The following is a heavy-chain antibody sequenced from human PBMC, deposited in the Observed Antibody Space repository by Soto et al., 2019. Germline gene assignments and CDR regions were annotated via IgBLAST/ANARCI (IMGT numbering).Heavy chain of an antibody. D-gene: IGHD3-10*01. Sequence: GGSLRLSCAASGFTFSSYAMHWVRQAPGKGLEYVSAISSNGGSTYYADSVKGRFTISRDNSKNTLYLQMGSLRAEDMAVYYCARGVRGVIGEGFDYWGQGTLVTVSS. CDR2: ISSNGGST. CDR1: GFTFSSYA. V-gene: IGHV3-64*02. CDR3: ARGVRGVIGEGFDY. J-gene: IGHJ4*02.